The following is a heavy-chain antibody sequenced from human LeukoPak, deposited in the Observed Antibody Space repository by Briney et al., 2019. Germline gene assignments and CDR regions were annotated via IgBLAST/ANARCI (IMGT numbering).Heavy chain of an antibody. CDR3: ARGLELRPLDY. J-gene: IGHJ4*02. CDR2: MNPNSGNT. CDR1: GYTFTSYD. V-gene: IGHV1-8*01. D-gene: IGHD1-7*01. Sequence: GASVKVSCKASGYTFTSYDINWVRQAAGQGLEWMGWMNPNSGNTDYAQTFQGRVTMTRDTSISTAYMELSSLRSEDTAVYYCARGLELRPLDYWGQGTLVTVSS.